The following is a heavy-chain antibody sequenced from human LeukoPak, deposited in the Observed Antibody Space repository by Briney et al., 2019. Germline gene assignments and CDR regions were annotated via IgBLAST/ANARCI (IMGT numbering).Heavy chain of an antibody. CDR2: IGGGPGNT. CDR1: GFSFSSYA. Sequence: GGSLRLSCAASGFSFSSYAMSWVRQAPGKGLEWVSVIGGGPGNTYYTDSVKGRFTISRDNSKNTLYLHLNSLRAEDTAVYYCAKDRASSDYWGQGTLVTVSS. D-gene: IGHD2-21*01. CDR3: AKDRASSDY. J-gene: IGHJ4*02. V-gene: IGHV3-23*01.